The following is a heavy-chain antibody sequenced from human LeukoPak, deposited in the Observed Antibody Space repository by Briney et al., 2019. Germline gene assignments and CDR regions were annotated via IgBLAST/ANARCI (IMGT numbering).Heavy chain of an antibody. Sequence: GGSLRLSCAASGFTFSGSAMHWVRQASGKGLEWVGRIRSKANSYATAYAASVKGRFTISRDDSKNTAYLQMSSLKTEDTAVYYCTRHYRRFDAFDIWGQGTMVTVSS. J-gene: IGHJ3*02. CDR3: TRHYRRFDAFDI. V-gene: IGHV3-73*01. CDR1: GFTFSGSA. CDR2: IRSKANSYAT. D-gene: IGHD4-11*01.